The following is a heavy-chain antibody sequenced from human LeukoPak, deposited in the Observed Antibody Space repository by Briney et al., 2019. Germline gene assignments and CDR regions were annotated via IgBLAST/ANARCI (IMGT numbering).Heavy chain of an antibody. Sequence: SETLSLTCTVSGGSISSSNYYWGWIRQAPGKGLEWIGSIYYSGSAYYNPSLKSRVTISVDTSKNQFSLILTSVTAADTAVYYCAKNGYYSMDSWGQGILVTVSS. V-gene: IGHV4-39*07. J-gene: IGHJ4*02. CDR3: AKNGYYSMDS. CDR1: GGSISSSNYY. D-gene: IGHD3-22*01. CDR2: IYYSGSA.